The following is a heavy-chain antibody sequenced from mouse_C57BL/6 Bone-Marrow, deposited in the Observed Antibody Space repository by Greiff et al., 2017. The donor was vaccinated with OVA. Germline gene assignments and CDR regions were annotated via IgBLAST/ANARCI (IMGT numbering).Heavy chain of an antibody. CDR1: GFSLTSYG. Sequence: VKLMESGPGLVAPSQSLSITCTVSGFSLTSYGVHWVRQPPGKGLEWLVVIWSDGSTTYNSALKSRLSISKDNSKSQVFLKMNSLQTDDTAMYYCARLDYDGNGFAYWGQGTLVTVSA. J-gene: IGHJ3*01. V-gene: IGHV2-6*03. CDR2: IWSDGST. D-gene: IGHD2-4*01. CDR3: ARLDYDGNGFAY.